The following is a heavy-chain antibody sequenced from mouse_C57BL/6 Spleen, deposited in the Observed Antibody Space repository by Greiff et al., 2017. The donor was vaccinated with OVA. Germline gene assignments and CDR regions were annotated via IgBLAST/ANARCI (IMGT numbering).Heavy chain of an antibody. Sequence: QVQLQQSGAELVRPGASVTLSCTASGFTFTDYEMHWVKQTPVHGLEWIGAIDHETGGTAYTQKFKGKAILTADKSYSTAYMELRSLTSGDSAVYYGTTTCYGSSSGWFAYGGQGTLVTVSA. J-gene: IGHJ3*01. CDR2: IDHETGGT. CDR3: TTTCYGSSSGWFAY. D-gene: IGHD1-1*01. CDR1: GFTFTDYE. V-gene: IGHV1-15*01.